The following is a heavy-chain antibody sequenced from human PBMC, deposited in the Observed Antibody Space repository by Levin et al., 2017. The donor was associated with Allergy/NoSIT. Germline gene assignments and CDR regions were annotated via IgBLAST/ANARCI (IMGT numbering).Heavy chain of an antibody. J-gene: IGHJ3*02. CDR2: ISGDGSTT. V-gene: IGHV3-74*01. CDR3: ARAPTHRAFDI. Sequence: PGGSLRLSCAASGFTFSSYWMHWVRQAPGKGLVWVSRISGDGSTTNYADSVKGQFTISRDNANNTLYLQTNSLRVEDTAVYYCARAPTHRAFDIWGQGTMVTVSS. CDR1: GFTFSSYW. D-gene: IGHD1-14*01.